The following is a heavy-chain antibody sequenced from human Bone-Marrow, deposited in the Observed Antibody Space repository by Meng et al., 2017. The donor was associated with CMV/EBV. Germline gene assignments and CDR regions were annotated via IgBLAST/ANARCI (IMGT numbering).Heavy chain of an antibody. Sequence: GGSLRLSCAASGFTFSSYSMNWVRQAPGKGLEWVSSISSSSSYIYYADSVKGRFTISRDNAKNSLYLQMNSLRAEDTAVYYCARDYPLAVAGTMIDYWGQGTLVTVSS. CDR2: ISSSSSYI. CDR1: GFTFSSYS. V-gene: IGHV3-21*01. J-gene: IGHJ4*02. CDR3: ARDYPLAVAGTMIDY. D-gene: IGHD6-19*01.